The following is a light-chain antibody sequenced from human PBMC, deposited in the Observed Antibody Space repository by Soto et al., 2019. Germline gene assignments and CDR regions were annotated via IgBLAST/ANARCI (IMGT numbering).Light chain of an antibody. V-gene: IGKV1-5*03. CDR1: QTISTW. CDR3: QLYGITPH. J-gene: IGKJ5*01. CDR2: TAS. Sequence: DSQVTQSPPTLSASVGDRVTNTCRASQTISTWMAWYQQKPGKAPKLLIQTASTLVRETPSRFTGSASGTDSTLTIKRLQPEDFAVDYCQLYGITPHFGQGTRLEIK.